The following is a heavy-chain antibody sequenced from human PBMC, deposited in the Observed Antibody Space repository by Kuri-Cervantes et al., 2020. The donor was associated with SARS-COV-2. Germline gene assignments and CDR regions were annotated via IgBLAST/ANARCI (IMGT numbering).Heavy chain of an antibody. D-gene: IGHD2-2*01. CDR3: ERTLGEDIVVVPAATFDY. Sequence: GESLKISCGGPVFTFSGYAMHCVIHAPGKGLEWVAVISYDGSSKYYADSVKGRFTISRDNSKNTLYLQMNSLRAEDTAVYYCERTLGEDIVVVPAATFDYWRQVTLVTVSS. CDR2: ISYDGSSK. CDR1: VFTFSGYA. V-gene: IGHV3-30-3*01. J-gene: IGHJ4*02.